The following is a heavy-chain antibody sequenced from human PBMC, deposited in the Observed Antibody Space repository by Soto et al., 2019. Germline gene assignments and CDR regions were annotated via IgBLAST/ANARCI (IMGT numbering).Heavy chain of an antibody. CDR3: AVTTPFDY. J-gene: IGHJ4*02. Sequence: GGSLRLSCAASGFTFSNAWMSWVRQAPGKGLEWVGRIKSKTDGRTTDYAAPVKGRFTISRDDSKSTLYLQMNSLKTEDTAVYYCAVTTPFDYWGQGTLVTVSS. D-gene: IGHD4-17*01. V-gene: IGHV3-15*01. CDR2: IKSKTDGRTT. CDR1: GFTFSNAW.